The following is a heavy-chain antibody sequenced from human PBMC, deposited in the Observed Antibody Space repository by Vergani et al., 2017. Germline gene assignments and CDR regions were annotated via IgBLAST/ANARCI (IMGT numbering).Heavy chain of an antibody. D-gene: IGHD2-15*01. CDR1: GFTFSSYA. J-gene: IGHJ6*02. CDR3: AKALSGGSCYSAVCGSDAYYYYGMDV. Sequence: EVQLLESGGGLVQPGGSLRLSCAASGFTFSSYAMSWVRQAPGKGLEWVSAISGSGGSTYYADSVKGRFTISRDNSKNTLYLQMNSLRAEDTAVYYCAKALSGGSCYSAVCGSDAYYYYGMDVWGQGTTVTVSS. V-gene: IGHV3-23*01. CDR2: ISGSGGST.